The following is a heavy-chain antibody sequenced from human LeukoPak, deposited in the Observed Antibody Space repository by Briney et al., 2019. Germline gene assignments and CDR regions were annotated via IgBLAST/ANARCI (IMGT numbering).Heavy chain of an antibody. CDR2: ISPDGSTT. V-gene: IGHV3-74*03. D-gene: IGHD3-10*01. CDR1: GFTFSRYW. J-gene: IGHJ4*02. Sequence: GGSLRLSCAASGFTFSRYWMHWVRQAPGKGLMWVSRISPDGSTTLYADSVKGRFTISRDNAKNTLYLQMNSLGAEDTAVYYCARDLWFGEGSWGQGTLVTVSS. CDR3: ARDLWFGEGS.